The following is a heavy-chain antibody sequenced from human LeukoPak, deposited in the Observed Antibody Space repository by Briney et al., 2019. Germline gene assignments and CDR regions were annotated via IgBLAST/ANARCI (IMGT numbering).Heavy chain of an antibody. D-gene: IGHD3-10*01. CDR3: AMERDYYGSGSYYRTDY. Sequence: GGSLRLSCAASGFTFSSYAMSWVRQAPGKGLEWVSAISGGGGSTYYADSVKGRFTISRDNSKNTLYLQMNSLRAEDTAVYYCAMERDYYGSGSYYRTDYWGQGTLVTVSS. V-gene: IGHV3-23*01. J-gene: IGHJ4*02. CDR1: GFTFSSYA. CDR2: ISGGGGST.